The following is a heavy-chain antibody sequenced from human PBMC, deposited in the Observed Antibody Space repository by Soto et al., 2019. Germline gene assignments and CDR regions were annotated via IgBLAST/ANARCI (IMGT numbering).Heavy chain of an antibody. CDR1: GFTCGTSA. CDR2: ISDSGST. Sequence: PGGSRRVSCEASGFTCGTSAMSWVRQAQGKGLEWVSTISDSGSTYYVDSVKGRFTISRDISKSTLYLQMNSLRAEDTAVYYCAKVWGEDGYCSRTSCLYYFHHWGQGTLVTVSS. CDR3: AKVWGEDGYCSRTSCLYYFHH. D-gene: IGHD2-2*03. J-gene: IGHJ4*02. V-gene: IGHV3-23*01.